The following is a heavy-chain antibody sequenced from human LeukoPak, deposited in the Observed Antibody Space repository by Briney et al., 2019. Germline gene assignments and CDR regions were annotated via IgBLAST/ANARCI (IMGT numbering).Heavy chain of an antibody. Sequence: ASVKVSCKVSGYTLTELSMHWVRQAPGKGLEWMGGFDPEDGETIYAQKFQGRVTMTEDTSTDTAYMELSSLRSEDTAVYYCATWAYYYDSSGSPAWGQGTLVTVSS. J-gene: IGHJ4*02. CDR3: ATWAYYYDSSGSPA. CDR2: FDPEDGET. D-gene: IGHD3-22*01. CDR1: GYTLTELS. V-gene: IGHV1-24*01.